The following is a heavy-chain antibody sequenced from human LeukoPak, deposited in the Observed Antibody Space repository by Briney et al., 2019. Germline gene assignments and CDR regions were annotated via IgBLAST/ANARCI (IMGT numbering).Heavy chain of an antibody. CDR3: ARDPESGSYWDGYFDY. CDR1: GLTLASYP. Sequence: PGGSLRLSCAASGLTLASYPMSWIRQPPGTGLEWIGSIFRSGTTYYNPSLKSRVTLSVDMSKNQFSLKLSSVTAADTAVYYCARDPESGSYWDGYFDYWGQGTLVTVSS. CDR2: IFRSGTT. D-gene: IGHD1-26*01. V-gene: IGHV4-38-2*02. J-gene: IGHJ4*02.